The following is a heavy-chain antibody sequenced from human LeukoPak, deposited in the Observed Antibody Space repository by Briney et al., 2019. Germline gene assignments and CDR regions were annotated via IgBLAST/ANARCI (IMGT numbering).Heavy chain of an antibody. CDR1: GFTFSSYA. CDR2: ISYDGSNK. V-gene: IGHV3-30*04. CDR3: AKDLPAYYYDSSGTPQASDY. D-gene: IGHD3-22*01. Sequence: GRSLRLSCAASGFTFSSYAMHWVRQAPGKGLEWVAVISYDGSNKYYADSVKGRFTISRDNSKNTLYLQMNSLRAEDTAVYYCAKDLPAYYYDSSGTPQASDYWGQGTLVTVSS. J-gene: IGHJ4*02.